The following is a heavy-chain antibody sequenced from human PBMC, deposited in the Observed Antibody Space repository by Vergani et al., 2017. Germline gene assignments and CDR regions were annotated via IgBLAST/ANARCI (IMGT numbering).Heavy chain of an antibody. Sequence: EVQLVESGGGLIHPGGSLRLSCEGSGFSFSGYWMHWVRQSPEKGLVWVSRIKSDGSITNYADSMKGGFTIPRDNAKNTLYLEMNSLRGDDTAIYYCVRSRCSGPCFMSNWFDSWGQGTLVTVSS. CDR2: IKSDGSIT. V-gene: IGHV3-74*01. CDR1: GFSFSGYW. J-gene: IGHJ5*01. D-gene: IGHD6-19*01. CDR3: VRSRCSGPCFMSNWFDS.